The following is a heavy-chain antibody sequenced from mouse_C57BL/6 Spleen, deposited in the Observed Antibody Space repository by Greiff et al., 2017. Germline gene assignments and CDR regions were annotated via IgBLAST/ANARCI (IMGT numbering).Heavy chain of an antibody. CDR2: ISYDGSN. V-gene: IGHV3-6*01. CDR1: GYSITSGYY. Sequence: EVQLQESGPGLVKPSQSLSLTCSVTGYSITSGYYWNWIRQFPGNKLEWMGYISYDGSNNYNPSLKNRISITRDTSKNQFFLKLNSVTTEDTATYYCARASDWERGYFDYWGQGTTLTVSS. D-gene: IGHD4-1*01. J-gene: IGHJ2*01. CDR3: ARASDWERGYFDY.